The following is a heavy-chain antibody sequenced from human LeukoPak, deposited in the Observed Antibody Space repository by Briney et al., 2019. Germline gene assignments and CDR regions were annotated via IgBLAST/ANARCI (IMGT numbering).Heavy chain of an antibody. CDR1: GFTFSSYG. Sequence: PGGSLRLSCAASGFTFSSYGMHWVRQAPGKGLQWVAFIRFDGSNNNYADSVKGRFTITRDNSKNTLYLQMNSLRADDMAVYYCAKDRGWELLLWDAFDIWGQGTMVTVSS. CDR2: IRFDGSNN. D-gene: IGHD2-15*01. J-gene: IGHJ3*02. CDR3: AKDRGWELLLWDAFDI. V-gene: IGHV3-30*02.